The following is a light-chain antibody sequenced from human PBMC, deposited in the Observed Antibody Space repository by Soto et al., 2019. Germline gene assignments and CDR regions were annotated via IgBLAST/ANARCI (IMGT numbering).Light chain of an antibody. CDR3: QQYYSTPWA. V-gene: IGKV4-1*01. Sequence: DIVMTQSPDSLAVSLGERATINCKSSQSVLYRSDKQNYLAWYQQKPGQSPKLLIYWASARESGVPDRFSGSGSGTDFTLTISGLQAEDVAVYYCQQYYSTPWAFGQGTKVEIK. J-gene: IGKJ1*01. CDR1: QSVLYRSDKQNY. CDR2: WAS.